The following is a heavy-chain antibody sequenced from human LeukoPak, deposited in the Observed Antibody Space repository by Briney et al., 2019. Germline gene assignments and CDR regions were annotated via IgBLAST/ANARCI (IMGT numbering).Heavy chain of an antibody. D-gene: IGHD3-9*01. CDR2: IYYSEST. Sequence: SETLSLTCTVSGGSVSSSTYYWGWIRQPPGKGLEWIGNIYYSESTYYTPSPTTRVTMSVDPSNNQFSLKMPSVTAADTAVYCAKLSKGRFFDYIFDYWGQGTLVTVSS. CDR3: KLSKGRFFDYIFDY. J-gene: IGHJ4*02. CDR1: GGSVSSSTYY. V-gene: IGHV4-39*01.